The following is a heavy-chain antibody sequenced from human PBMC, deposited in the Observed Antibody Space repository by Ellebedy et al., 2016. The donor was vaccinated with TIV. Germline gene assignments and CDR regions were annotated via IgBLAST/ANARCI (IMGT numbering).Heavy chain of an antibody. CDR3: AKGRGGGSDSSAPRYYFDY. J-gene: IGHJ4*02. V-gene: IGHV3-23*01. CDR2: MHGSGRGI. CDR1: GFTFSAFA. D-gene: IGHD3-22*01. Sequence: GESLKISCEASGFTFSAFAMGWVRQTPGKGLEWVSGMHGSGRGISYSESVKGRFIISRDNSKNILYLQINSLSAEDTAIYYCAKGRGGGSDSSAPRYYFDYWGLGTLVTVSS.